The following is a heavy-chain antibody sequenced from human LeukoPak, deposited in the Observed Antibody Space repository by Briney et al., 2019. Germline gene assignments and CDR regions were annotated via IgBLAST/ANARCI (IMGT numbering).Heavy chain of an antibody. CDR1: GFTFSTYA. Sequence: GGSLRLSCAASGFTFSTYAMHWVRQAPGKGLEWVAVISYDGSSKYYADSVKGRFTTSRDNSRNTLYLQMNSLRAEDTAVYYCARARSSYGYGDAFDIWGQGTMVTVSS. J-gene: IGHJ3*02. CDR2: ISYDGSSK. CDR3: ARARSSYGYGDAFDI. V-gene: IGHV3-30*04. D-gene: IGHD5-18*01.